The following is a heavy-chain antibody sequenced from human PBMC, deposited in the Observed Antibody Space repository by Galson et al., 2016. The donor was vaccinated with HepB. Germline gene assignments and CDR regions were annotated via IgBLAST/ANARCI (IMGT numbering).Heavy chain of an antibody. J-gene: IGHJ6*02. CDR1: GVSISNDNW. CDR2: IYHTQST. V-gene: IGHV4-4*02. Sequence: SETLSLTCAVSGVSISNDNWWTWVRQPPGKGLEWIGEIYHTQSTNYNPSLKSRITLLVDKSKNQFSLRLNSVTAADTAVYYCARKIAAATYGLDVWGQGTMVTVSS. D-gene: IGHD6-25*01. CDR3: ARKIAAATYGLDV.